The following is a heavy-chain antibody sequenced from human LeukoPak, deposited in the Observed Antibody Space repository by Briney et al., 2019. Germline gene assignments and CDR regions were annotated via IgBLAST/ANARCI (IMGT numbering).Heavy chain of an antibody. CDR2: INHSGST. V-gene: IGHV4-34*01. CDR3: ARVRIQLWFHAFDI. CDR1: GGSFSGYY. J-gene: IGHJ3*02. D-gene: IGHD5-18*01. Sequence: SETLSLTCAVYGGSFSGYYWSWIRQPPGKGLEWIGEINHSGSTNYNPSLKSRVTISVDTSKNQFSLKLSSVTAADTAVYYCARVRIQLWFHAFDIWGQGTMVTVSS.